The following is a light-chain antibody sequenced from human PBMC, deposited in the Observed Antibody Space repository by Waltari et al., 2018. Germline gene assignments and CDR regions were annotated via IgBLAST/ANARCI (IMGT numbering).Light chain of an antibody. CDR1: SSVSTSY. V-gene: IGKV3D-7*01. CDR3: QQGHSIPYS. Sequence: EIVLTQSPTSMAVSQGERVTISCPASSSVSTSYLHWYQQKPGFPPRLLVYRISSLASGVPARFSGSGSGTSYTLTISSMEAEDAANYYCQQGHSIPYSFGQGTKVEIK. CDR2: RIS. J-gene: IGKJ2*03.